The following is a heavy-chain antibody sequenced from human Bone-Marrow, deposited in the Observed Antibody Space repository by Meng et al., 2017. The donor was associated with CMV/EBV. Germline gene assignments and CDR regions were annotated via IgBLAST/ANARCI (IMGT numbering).Heavy chain of an antibody. V-gene: IGHV3-64*02. CDR2: IGSDGSST. CDR3: ARESYDFWSGYSDSCTNWFDP. Sequence: GGSLRLSCAASGFTFSSYAMHWVRQAPGRGLEYVSAIGSDGSSTSYADSVKGRFTISRDNSKNTLFLQMGSLRAEDMAVYYCARESYDFWSGYSDSCTNWFDPWGQGTLVTVSS. CDR1: GFTFSSYA. J-gene: IGHJ5*02. D-gene: IGHD3-3*01.